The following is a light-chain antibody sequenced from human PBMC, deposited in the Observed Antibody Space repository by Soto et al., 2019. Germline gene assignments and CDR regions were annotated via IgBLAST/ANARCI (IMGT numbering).Light chain of an antibody. CDR2: DVS. Sequence: QSALTQPASVSGSPGQSITISCTGPNSDVGGYNYVSWYQHHPGKAPKLIIYDVSDRPSGVSNRFSGSKSGNTASLTISGLQPEDEGDYFCSSYTSTTTLVLFGGGTKLTVL. CDR3: SSYTSTTTLVL. J-gene: IGLJ2*01. CDR1: NSDVGGYNY. V-gene: IGLV2-14*03.